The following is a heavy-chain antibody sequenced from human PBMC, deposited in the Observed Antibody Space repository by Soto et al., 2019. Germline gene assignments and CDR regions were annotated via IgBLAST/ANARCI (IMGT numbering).Heavy chain of an antibody. D-gene: IGHD3-22*01. CDR3: ARTLNTLDYYDSSGGAFDI. CDR1: GGTFSSYA. J-gene: IGHJ3*02. V-gene: IGHV1-69*13. CDR2: IIPIFGTA. Sequence: SVKVSCKASGGTFSSYAISWVRQAPGQGLEWMGGIIPIFGTANYAQKFQGRVTITADESTSTAYMELSSLRSEDTAVYYCARTLNTLDYYDSSGGAFDIWGQGTMVTVSS.